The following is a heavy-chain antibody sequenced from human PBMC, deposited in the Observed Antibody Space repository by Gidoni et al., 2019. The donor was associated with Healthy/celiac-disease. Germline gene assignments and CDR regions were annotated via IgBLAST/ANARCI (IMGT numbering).Heavy chain of an antibody. D-gene: IGHD2-2*01. CDR1: GYTFTGSY. V-gene: IGHV1-2*04. Sequence: QVQLVQSGAAVKKPGASVKVSCKASGYTFTGSYMHWVRQAPGQGLEWMGWINPNSGGTNYAQKFQGWVTMTRDTSISTAYMELSRLRSDDTAVYYCARGYCSSTSCNPWGSSWLNYYYYGMDVWGQGTTVTVSS. CDR2: INPNSGGT. CDR3: ARGYCSSTSCNPWGSSWLNYYYYGMDV. J-gene: IGHJ6*02.